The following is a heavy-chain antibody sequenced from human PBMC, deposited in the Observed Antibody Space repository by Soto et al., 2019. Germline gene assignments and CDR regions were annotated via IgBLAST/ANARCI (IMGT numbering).Heavy chain of an antibody. CDR2: IYYNGNT. CDR3: ARSTWGYAFDI. J-gene: IGHJ3*02. V-gene: IGHV4-59*08. CDR1: GGYINRHY. Sequence: QVQLQESGPGLVKPSETLSLTCTVSGGYINRHYWTWIRKPPGKGLEWIGYIYYNGNTDYNPSLKSRVTILTDKSKSYFSLRLTSLTAADTAVYYCARSTWGYAFDIWGQGAVVTVSS. D-gene: IGHD3-16*01.